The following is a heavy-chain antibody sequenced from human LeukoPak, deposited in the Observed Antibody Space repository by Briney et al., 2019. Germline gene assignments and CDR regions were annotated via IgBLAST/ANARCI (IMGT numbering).Heavy chain of an antibody. J-gene: IGHJ5*02. CDR3: ARAYCGGDCYHPLDP. V-gene: IGHV4-59*08. CDR2: IYYSGST. Sequence: PSETLSLTCTVSGGSISSYYWSWIRQPPGKGLERIGYIYYSGSTNYNPSLKSRVTISVDTSKNQFSLKLSSVTAADTAVYYCARAYCGGDCYHPLDPWGQGTLVTVSS. D-gene: IGHD2-21*02. CDR1: GGSISSYY.